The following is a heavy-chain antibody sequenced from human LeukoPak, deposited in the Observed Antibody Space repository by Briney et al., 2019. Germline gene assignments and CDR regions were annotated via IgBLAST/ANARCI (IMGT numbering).Heavy chain of an antibody. CDR1: GFTFSSYA. CDR2: ISGSGGST. CDR3: ARGPTVSSTWDY. Sequence: GGSLRLSCAASGFTFSSYAMSWVRQAPGKGLEWVSAISGSGGSTYYADSVKGRFTISRDNSKNTLYLQMNSLRAEDTAVYYCARGPTVSSTWDYWGQGTLVTVSP. D-gene: IGHD2-2*01. J-gene: IGHJ4*02. V-gene: IGHV3-23*01.